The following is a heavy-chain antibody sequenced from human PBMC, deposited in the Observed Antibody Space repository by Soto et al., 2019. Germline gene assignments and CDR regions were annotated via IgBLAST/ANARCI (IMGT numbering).Heavy chain of an antibody. Sequence: SETLSLTCTVSGGSISSGGYYWSWIRQHPGKGLEWIGYIYYSGSTYYNPSLKSRVTISVDTSKNQFSLKLSSVTAADTAVYYCARDRRSMVRGVTTYYFDYWGQGTLVTVSS. CDR2: IYYSGST. CDR3: ARDRRSMVRGVTTYYFDY. D-gene: IGHD3-10*01. V-gene: IGHV4-31*03. J-gene: IGHJ4*02. CDR1: GGSISSGGYY.